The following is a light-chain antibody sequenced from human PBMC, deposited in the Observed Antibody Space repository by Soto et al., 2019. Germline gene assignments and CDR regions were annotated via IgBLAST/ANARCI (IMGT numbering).Light chain of an antibody. J-gene: IGLJ1*01. CDR2: DNN. Sequence: QSVLTQSPSVSAAPGQQVTISCSGSSSNIGNNYVSWYQQLPGTAPKLLIYDNNKRPSGIPDRFSGSKSGTSGTLDITGLQTGDEADYYCSSDAGNYNYVFGTGTKLTVL. CDR3: SSDAGNYNYV. V-gene: IGLV1-51*01. CDR1: SSNIGNNY.